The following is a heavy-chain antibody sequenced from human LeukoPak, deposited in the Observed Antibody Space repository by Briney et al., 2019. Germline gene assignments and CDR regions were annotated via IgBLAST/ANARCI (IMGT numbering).Heavy chain of an antibody. V-gene: IGHV3-15*01. D-gene: IGHD3-22*01. J-gene: IGHJ4*02. Sequence: PGGSLRLSCAASGFTFSKAWMIWVRQATGKGLEWLGRIKSNADGGTTDYAAPVQGRITISRDDSQNTLYLQLDSLKAEDTAVYYCSTYRWQYASSGYDYWGQGTLVAVSS. CDR3: STYRWQYASSGYDY. CDR1: GFTFSKAW. CDR2: IKSNADGGTT.